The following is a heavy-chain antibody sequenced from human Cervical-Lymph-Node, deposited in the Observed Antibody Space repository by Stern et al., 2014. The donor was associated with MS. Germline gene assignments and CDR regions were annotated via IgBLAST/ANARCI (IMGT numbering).Heavy chain of an antibody. CDR1: GFTVSRDY. V-gene: IGHV3-53*01. D-gene: IGHD1-1*01. Sequence: EVQLVESGGGVIQPGGSLRLSCTASGFTVSRDYMKWVRQAPGKGLEWVALITNGGSTFYTDSVKGRFAISRDDSKNTVYLHMTSLRAEDTAMYCCARDASSPERSDWWGQGTLVTVSS. CDR2: ITNGGST. J-gene: IGHJ4*02. CDR3: ARDASSPERSDW.